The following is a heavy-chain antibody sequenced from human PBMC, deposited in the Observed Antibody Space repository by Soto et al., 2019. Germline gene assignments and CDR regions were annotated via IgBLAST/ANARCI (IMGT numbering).Heavy chain of an antibody. V-gene: IGHV1-69*01. CDR1: GGTFSSYS. J-gene: IGHJ4*02. D-gene: IGHD1-26*01. CDR2: IIPIFGTA. Sequence: QVQLVQSGAEVKKPGSSVKVSCKASGGTFSSYSINWVRQAPGQGLEWMGEIIPIFGTANYAQKFQGRGTITADESTSTAYMALSSVRSEDTAVYYCARDGGRHSGGIRYWGQGNLVTVSS. CDR3: ARDGGRHSGGIRY.